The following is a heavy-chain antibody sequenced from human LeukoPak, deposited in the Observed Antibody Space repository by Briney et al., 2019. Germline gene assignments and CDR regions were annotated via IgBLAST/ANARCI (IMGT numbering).Heavy chain of an antibody. V-gene: IGHV4-39*07. J-gene: IGHJ4*02. CDR1: GGSISSSSYY. Sequence: PSETLSLTCTVSGGSISSSSYYWGWIRQPPGKGLEWIGSIYHSGSTYYNPSLKSRVTISVDTSKNQFSLKLSSVTAADTAVYYCARRGYSYGELDYWGQGTLVTVSS. D-gene: IGHD5-18*01. CDR3: ARRGYSYGELDY. CDR2: IYHSGST.